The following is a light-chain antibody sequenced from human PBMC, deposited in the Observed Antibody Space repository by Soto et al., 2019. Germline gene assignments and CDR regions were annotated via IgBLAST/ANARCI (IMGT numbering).Light chain of an antibody. CDR3: LQGYNTFWT. Sequence: DIQMTQSPSSLSASVGDSVTVTCRASQPIGTSLHWYQQRAGKAPKVLISSASRLQSGVSSRFSGSGSGTHFTLTISSLRPEDSATYYCLQGYNTFWTFGLGTKVEIK. J-gene: IGKJ1*01. CDR2: SAS. CDR1: QPIGTS. V-gene: IGKV1-39*01.